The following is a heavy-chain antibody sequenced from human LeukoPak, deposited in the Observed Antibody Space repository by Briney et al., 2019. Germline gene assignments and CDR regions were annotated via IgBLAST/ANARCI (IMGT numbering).Heavy chain of an antibody. Sequence: SETLSLTCTVSGGSISSRTYYWGWIRQPPGKGLVWIGSIYYTGSTFYNPSLKSRVTISVDTSKNQFSMKLSSVTAADAAVYFCAREWTTWGAFDIWGQGTMVAVSS. CDR3: AREWTTWGAFDI. J-gene: IGHJ3*02. V-gene: IGHV4-39*07. D-gene: IGHD2/OR15-2a*01. CDR1: GGSISSRTYY. CDR2: IYYTGST.